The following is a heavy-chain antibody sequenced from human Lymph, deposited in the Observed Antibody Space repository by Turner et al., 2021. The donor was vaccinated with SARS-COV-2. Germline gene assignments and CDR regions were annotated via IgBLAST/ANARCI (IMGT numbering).Heavy chain of an antibody. Sequence: QVLLQEPGPRLVKPAQTLSLPCTVSGGSISSGGYYWSWIRQHPGKGLGWIGYIYYSGSTYYNPSLKSRVTISVDTSKNQFSLKLSSVTAADTAVYYCARDYGGNSNYFGYWGQGTLVTVSS. D-gene: IGHD4-17*01. CDR1: GGSISSGGYY. CDR3: ARDYGGNSNYFGY. V-gene: IGHV4-31*03. J-gene: IGHJ4*02. CDR2: IYYSGST.